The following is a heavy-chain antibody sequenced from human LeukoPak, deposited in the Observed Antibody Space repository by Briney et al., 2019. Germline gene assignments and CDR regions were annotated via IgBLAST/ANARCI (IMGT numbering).Heavy chain of an antibody. CDR3: ARDYRGYRAPYYFDY. J-gene: IGHJ4*02. CDR2: IKQDGSEK. V-gene: IGHV3-7*01. D-gene: IGHD2-15*01. CDR1: GFTLSSYE. Sequence: PGGSLRLSCAASGFTLSSYEMNWVRQAPGKGLEWVANIKQDGSEKYYVDSVKGRFTISRDNAKNSLYLQMNSLRAEDTAVYYCARDYRGYRAPYYFDYWGQGTLVTVSS.